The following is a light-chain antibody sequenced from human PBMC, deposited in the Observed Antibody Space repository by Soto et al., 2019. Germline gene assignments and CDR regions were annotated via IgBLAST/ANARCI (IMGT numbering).Light chain of an antibody. J-gene: IGLJ1*01. Sequence: QSVLAQPASVSGSPGQSSTSSCTGTSSDVGGYNYVSWYQQHLGKAPKLMIYEVNNRPSEVSNRFSGSKSGNTASLTISGLQPEDEADYYCNSYTSRYTFVLGTGTKVTVL. CDR1: SSDVGGYNY. CDR2: EVN. V-gene: IGLV2-14*01. CDR3: NSYTSRYTFV.